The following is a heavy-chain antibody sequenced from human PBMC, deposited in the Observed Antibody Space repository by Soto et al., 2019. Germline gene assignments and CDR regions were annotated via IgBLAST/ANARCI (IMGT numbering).Heavy chain of an antibody. V-gene: IGHV5-10-1*01. CDR2: IDPVDSYT. CDR3: ARIESIARNWFDP. D-gene: IGHD6-13*01. J-gene: IGHJ5*02. CDR1: GYSFTNYW. Sequence: GESLKISCKGSGYSFTNYWISWVRRMPGKGLEWMGNIDPVDSYTNYSPSFQGHVTFSVDTSISTAYLQWSSLKASDTAMYYCARIESIARNWFDPWGQGTLVTVSS.